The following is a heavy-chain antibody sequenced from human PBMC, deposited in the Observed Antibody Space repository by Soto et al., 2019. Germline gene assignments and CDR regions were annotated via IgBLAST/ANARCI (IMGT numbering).Heavy chain of an antibody. CDR3: ARDSNSLNKVAVAADAFTL. V-gene: IGHV3-33*01. D-gene: IGHD6-19*01. Sequence: GGSVRLSCAASGFTFSSYGMHWVRQAPGKGLEWVAVIWYDGSNKYYADSVKGRFTISRDNSKNTLYLQMNSLRAEDTAVYYCARDSNSLNKVAVAADAFTLWGQGTLVTVSS. CDR2: IWYDGSNK. J-gene: IGHJ3*01. CDR1: GFTFSSYG.